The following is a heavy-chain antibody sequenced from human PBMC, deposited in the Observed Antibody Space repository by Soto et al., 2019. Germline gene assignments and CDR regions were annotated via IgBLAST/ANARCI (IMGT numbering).Heavy chain of an antibody. D-gene: IGHD4-17*01. CDR1: GFTVSSNY. CDR2: IYSGGST. Sequence: PGGSLRLSCAASGFTVSSNYMSWVRQAPGKGLEWVSVIYSGGSTYYADSVKGRFTISRDNSKNTLYLQMNSLRAEDTAVYYCARENAYGEYARAFDIWGQGTMVTVSS. V-gene: IGHV3-53*01. J-gene: IGHJ3*02. CDR3: ARENAYGEYARAFDI.